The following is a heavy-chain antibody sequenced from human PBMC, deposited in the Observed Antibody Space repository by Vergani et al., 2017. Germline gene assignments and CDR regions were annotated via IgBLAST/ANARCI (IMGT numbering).Heavy chain of an antibody. J-gene: IGHJ4*02. D-gene: IGHD1-26*01. CDR2: IFSNDEK. CDR3: ARKWASPSFDS. Sequence: QVTLKESGPVLVKPTETLTLICTVSGISLNNARMGVSWIRQPPGKALEWLAHIFSNDEKYYSASLKSRLTIPKDTPKSQVVLTMTNMDPVDTATYYCARKWASPSFDSWGQGTLVTVSS. CDR1: GISLNNARMG. V-gene: IGHV2-26*01.